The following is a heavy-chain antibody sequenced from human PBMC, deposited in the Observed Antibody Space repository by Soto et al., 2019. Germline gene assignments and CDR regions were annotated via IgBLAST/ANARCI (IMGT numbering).Heavy chain of an antibody. CDR1: GFTFSSYA. J-gene: IGHJ3*02. CDR2: ISGSGGST. Sequence: AGGSLRLSCAASGFTFSSYAMSWVRQAPGKGLEWVSAISGSGGSTYYADSVKGRFTISRDNSKNTLYLQMNSLRAEDTAVYYCAKDPVVRGVIITPPDAFDIWGQGTMVTVSS. V-gene: IGHV3-23*01. CDR3: AKDPVVRGVIITPPDAFDI. D-gene: IGHD3-10*01.